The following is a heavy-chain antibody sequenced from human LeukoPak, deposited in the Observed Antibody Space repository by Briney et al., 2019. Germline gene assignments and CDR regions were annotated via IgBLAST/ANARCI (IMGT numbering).Heavy chain of an antibody. V-gene: IGHV1-18*01. CDR2: ISVYNGNT. J-gene: IGHJ4*02. CDR1: GYTFISFS. CDR3: ARGEGRGSSGY. Sequence: ASVKVSCKASGYTFISFSISWVRQAPGQGLEWMGWISVYNGNTNYAQNLQGRVTMTTDTSTSTAYMGLRSLRSDDTAVYYCARGEGRGSSGYWGQGTLVTVSS. D-gene: IGHD6-6*01.